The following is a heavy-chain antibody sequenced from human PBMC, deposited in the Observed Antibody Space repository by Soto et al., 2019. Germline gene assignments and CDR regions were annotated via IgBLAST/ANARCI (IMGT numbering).Heavy chain of an antibody. CDR1: GYSFTSYW. V-gene: IGHV5-51*01. J-gene: IGHJ4*02. Sequence: GESLKISCKGSGYSFTSYWIGWVRQMPGKGLEWMGIIYPGDSDTRYSPSFQGQVTISADKSISTAYLQWSSLKASDNAMYYCASFRKLGIISGGFDYWGQGTLVTVSS. CDR2: IYPGDSDT. D-gene: IGHD7-27*01. CDR3: ASFRKLGIISGGFDY.